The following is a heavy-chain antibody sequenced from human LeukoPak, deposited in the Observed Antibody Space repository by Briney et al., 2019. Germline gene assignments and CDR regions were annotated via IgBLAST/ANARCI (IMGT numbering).Heavy chain of an antibody. CDR3: AKDSEEVTIIVVVPEY. V-gene: IGHV3-30*18. J-gene: IGHJ4*02. D-gene: IGHD3-22*01. Sequence: GGSLRLSCAASGFTFSSYGMHWVRQAPGKGLEWVAVISYDGSNKYYADSVKGRFTISRDNSKNTLYLQMNSLRAEDTAVYYCAKDSEEVTIIVVVPEYWGQGTLVTVSS. CDR2: ISYDGSNK. CDR1: GFTFSSYG.